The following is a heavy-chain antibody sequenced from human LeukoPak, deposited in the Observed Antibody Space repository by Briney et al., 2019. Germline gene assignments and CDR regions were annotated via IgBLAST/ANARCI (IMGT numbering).Heavy chain of an antibody. Sequence: AGGSLRLSCAASGFTFDDYTMRWVRQAPGKGLEWVSLISWDGGSTYYADSVKGRFTISRDNSKNSLYLQMNSLRTEDTALYYCAKGNDYYYYYMDVWGKGTTVTVSS. CDR2: ISWDGGST. CDR1: GFTFDDYT. V-gene: IGHV3-43*01. CDR3: AKGNDYYYYYMDV. J-gene: IGHJ6*03.